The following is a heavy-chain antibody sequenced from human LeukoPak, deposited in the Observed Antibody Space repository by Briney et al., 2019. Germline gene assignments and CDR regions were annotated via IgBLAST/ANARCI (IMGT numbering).Heavy chain of an antibody. V-gene: IGHV3-23*01. D-gene: IGHD3-16*01. CDR3: AKLPAAGGDYVYMDS. J-gene: IGHJ4*02. CDR1: GFTFTNYA. Sequence: GGSLRLSCAASGFTFTNYAMTWVRQAPGKGLEWVSAIARSGGYTYYADSVRGGFTISRDNSENTLYLQMSSLRAEDTAVYYCAKLPAAGGDYVYMDSWGQGTLVTVSS. CDR2: IARSGGYT.